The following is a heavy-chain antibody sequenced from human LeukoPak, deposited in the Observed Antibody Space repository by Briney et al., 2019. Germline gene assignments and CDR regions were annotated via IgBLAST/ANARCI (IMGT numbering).Heavy chain of an antibody. Sequence: SETLSLTCTVSGGSISSYYWSWIRQPAGKGLEWIGRIYTSGSTNYTASLKSRVSMSVDTSKNQFSLKLSSVTAADTAVFYCARENSGSHREFDYWGQGTLVTVSS. CDR1: GGSISSYY. D-gene: IGHD1-26*01. CDR2: IYTSGST. CDR3: ARENSGSHREFDY. J-gene: IGHJ4*02. V-gene: IGHV4-4*07.